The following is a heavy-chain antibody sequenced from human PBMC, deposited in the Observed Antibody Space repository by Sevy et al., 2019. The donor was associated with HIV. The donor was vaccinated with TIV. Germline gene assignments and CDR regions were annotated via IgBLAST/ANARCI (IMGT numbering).Heavy chain of an antibody. Sequence: ASVKVSCKASGGTFSSYAISWVRQAPGQGLEWMGGIIPIFGTANYAQKFQGRVTITADESMSTAYMELSSLRSEDTAVYYCARDFSGYYDSSGYTYFQHWGQGTLVTVSS. J-gene: IGHJ1*01. D-gene: IGHD3-22*01. CDR2: IIPIFGTA. CDR1: GGTFSSYA. CDR3: ARDFSGYYDSSGYTYFQH. V-gene: IGHV1-69*13.